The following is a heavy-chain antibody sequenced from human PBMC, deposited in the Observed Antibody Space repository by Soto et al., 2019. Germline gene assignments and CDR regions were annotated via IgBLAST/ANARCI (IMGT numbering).Heavy chain of an antibody. J-gene: IGHJ3*02. Sequence: PGGSLRLSCGVSGGIFSDYAMSWVRQAPGKGLEWVSGISGSGGSTYYAASVKGRFTISRDNSNNTLFLQMSGLGADDAAVYYCAKRKWEYTGSAFDIWGQGTMVTV. D-gene: IGHD1-1*01. CDR1: GGIFSDYA. CDR3: AKRKWEYTGSAFDI. CDR2: ISGSGGST. V-gene: IGHV3-23*01.